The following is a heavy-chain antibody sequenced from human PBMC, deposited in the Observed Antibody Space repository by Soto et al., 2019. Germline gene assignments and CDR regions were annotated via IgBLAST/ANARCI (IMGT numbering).Heavy chain of an antibody. CDR1: GYSFASYW. D-gene: IGHD6-6*01. CDR3: ARTRSFTLGFYYDGMDV. J-gene: IGHJ6*02. Sequence: GESLKISCQGYGYSFASYWIGWGRQMPGKYLEWMGIIYPGDSDTRYSPSFQGQVTISADKSLRTAYLQWTSLKASDTALYYCARTRSFTLGFYYDGMDVWGQGTTVTVSS. CDR2: IYPGDSDT. V-gene: IGHV5-51*01.